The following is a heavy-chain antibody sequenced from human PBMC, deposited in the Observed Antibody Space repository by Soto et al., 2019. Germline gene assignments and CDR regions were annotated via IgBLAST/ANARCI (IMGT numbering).Heavy chain of an antibody. Sequence: QEQLVQSGAEVKKPGSSVKVSCKASGGLFSSYPISWVRQVPGQGLEWMGGIIPVFQTAYYTQRFQGRVTITADESTNRAYRELGSLRSENTAIYYCARGGSGYTWFNEFWGQGTLVTVSS. CDR2: IIPVFQTA. CDR1: GGLFSSYP. D-gene: IGHD3-22*01. J-gene: IGHJ4*02. V-gene: IGHV1-69*01. CDR3: ARGGSGYTWFNEF.